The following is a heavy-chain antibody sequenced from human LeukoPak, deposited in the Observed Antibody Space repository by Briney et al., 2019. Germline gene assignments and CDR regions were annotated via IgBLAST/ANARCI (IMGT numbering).Heavy chain of an antibody. CDR3: ARRDSGWYLDY. Sequence: SETLSLTCTVSGGPISSSTYYWGWIRQPPGKGLEWIGSIFYSAYTYYNPSLKSQVSISVDTSKNQFSLKLSSVTAADTAVYYCARRDSGWYLDYWGQGTLITVSS. J-gene: IGHJ4*02. V-gene: IGHV4-39*07. CDR1: GGPISSSTYY. CDR2: IFYSAYT. D-gene: IGHD4-17*01.